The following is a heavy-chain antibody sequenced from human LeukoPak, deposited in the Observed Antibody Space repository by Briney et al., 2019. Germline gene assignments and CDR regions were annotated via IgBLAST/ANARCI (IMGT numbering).Heavy chain of an antibody. D-gene: IGHD3-22*01. CDR3: ATFGYSSGYWHY. V-gene: IGHV1-24*01. CDR2: FDPEDGET. J-gene: IGHJ4*02. Sequence: GASGKASAKLFVNTFPSLGISGVRKPPGQGLGWRGGFDPEDGETIYAQKFQGRVTMTEDTSTDTAYMELSSLRSEDTAVYYCATFGYSSGYWHYWGQGTLVTVSS. CDR1: VNTFPSLG.